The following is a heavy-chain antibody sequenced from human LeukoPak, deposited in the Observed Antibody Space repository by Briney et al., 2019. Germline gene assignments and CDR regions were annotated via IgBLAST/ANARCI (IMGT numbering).Heavy chain of an antibody. CDR2: INDSGGST. V-gene: IGHV3-23*01. CDR1: GFTFSNYA. J-gene: IGHJ4*02. Sequence: GGSLRLSCAASGFTFSNYAMSWVRQAPGKGLEWVSAINDSGGSTYYADSVKGRFTISRDNSKNTLYLQMNSLRAEDTTVYYCAKPAISSRGWYYDYWGQGTLVTVSS. D-gene: IGHD6-19*01. CDR3: AKPAISSRGWYYDY.